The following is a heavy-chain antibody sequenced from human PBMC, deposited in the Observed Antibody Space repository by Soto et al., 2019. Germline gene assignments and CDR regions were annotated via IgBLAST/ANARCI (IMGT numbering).Heavy chain of an antibody. CDR1: GYSFTRYG. J-gene: IGHJ6*02. CDR2: INAYNGNT. V-gene: IGHV1-18*01. CDR3: AMVDVYVTPSPQDV. Sequence: QVHLVQSGAEVKNPGASVKVSCKASGYSFTRYGIGWARQAPGQGLEGMGWINAYNGNTNYAQNLQGRLTLTTDTSTTTAYMELRSLRSNYTAIYYCAMVDVYVTPSPQDVWGQGTTDTVSS. D-gene: IGHD3-16*01.